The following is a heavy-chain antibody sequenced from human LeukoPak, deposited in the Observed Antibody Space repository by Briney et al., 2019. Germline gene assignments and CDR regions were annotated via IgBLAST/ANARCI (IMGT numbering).Heavy chain of an antibody. J-gene: IGHJ3*02. D-gene: IGHD3-10*01. CDR3: ARWGSGAFDI. CDR2: IYYSGST. CDR1: GGSLTSYY. V-gene: IGHV4-59*12. Sequence: SETLSLTCTVSGGSLTSYYWSWIRQPPGKGLEWIGYIYYSGSTNYNPSLKSRVTISVDTSKNQFSLKLSSVTAADTAVYYCARWGSGAFDIWGQGTMVTVSS.